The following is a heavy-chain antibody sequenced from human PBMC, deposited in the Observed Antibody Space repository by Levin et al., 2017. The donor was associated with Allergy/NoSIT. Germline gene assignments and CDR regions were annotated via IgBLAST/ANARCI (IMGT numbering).Heavy chain of an antibody. V-gene: IGHV1-18*01. CDR1: GYTFTSYG. CDR3: ARDGYYYGSGSPLDY. CDR2: ISAYNGNT. J-gene: IGHJ4*02. Sequence: ASVKVSCKASGYTFTSYGISWVRQAPGQGLEWMGWISAYNGNTNYAQKLQGRVTMTTDTSTSTAYMELRSLRSDDTAVYYCARDGYYYGSGSPLDYWGQGTLVTVSS. D-gene: IGHD3-10*01.